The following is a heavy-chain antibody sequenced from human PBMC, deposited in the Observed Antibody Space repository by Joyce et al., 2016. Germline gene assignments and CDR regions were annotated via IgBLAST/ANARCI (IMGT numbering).Heavy chain of an antibody. Sequence: DVQLVQSGAEVKKPGESLRISCKGSGYSFTSCWINGVRQMPGKGLGWRGGIDPSDSYTNDSPSVQGHVTISDDKSISTAYLQWSSLKASDTAMYYCARPRYGSGGSCLNWFDPWGQGTLVTVSS. CDR3: ARPRYGSGGSCLNWFDP. CDR1: GYSFTSCW. V-gene: IGHV5-10-1*01. D-gene: IGHD2-15*01. J-gene: IGHJ5*02. CDR2: IDPSDSYT.